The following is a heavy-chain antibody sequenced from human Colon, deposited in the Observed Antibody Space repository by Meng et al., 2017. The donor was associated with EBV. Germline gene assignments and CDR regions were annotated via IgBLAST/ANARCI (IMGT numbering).Heavy chain of an antibody. Sequence: QGRRQVPGPGLWKPSQSLSLTCTVSGGSINSGDYYWSWIRQPPGKGREWIGYIYYTGSTYYNPSLKSRVTISMDTSKNQFSLRLSSVTAADTAVYYCARNYYFDYWGQGTLVTVSS. CDR1: GGSINSGDYY. V-gene: IGHV4-30-4*01. J-gene: IGHJ4*02. CDR3: ARNYYFDY. CDR2: IYYTGST.